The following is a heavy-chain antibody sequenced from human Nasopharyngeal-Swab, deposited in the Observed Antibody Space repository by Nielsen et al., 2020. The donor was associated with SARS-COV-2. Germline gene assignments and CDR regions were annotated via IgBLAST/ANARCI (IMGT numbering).Heavy chain of an antibody. CDR3: AKARVSDDDSEEYYHYCGMDV. Sequence: ETLSLTCAASGCTFSTYNMSWVRQAPGKGQEWVSGISGSGESTHYADSVKGRFTTSRDNSKTTLNLQMNNLRAADTAIYYCAKARVSDDDSEEYYHYCGMDVWGQGAPVTVSS. J-gene: IGHJ6*02. CDR1: GCTFSTYN. V-gene: IGHV3-23*01. CDR2: ISGSGEST. D-gene: IGHD5-12*01.